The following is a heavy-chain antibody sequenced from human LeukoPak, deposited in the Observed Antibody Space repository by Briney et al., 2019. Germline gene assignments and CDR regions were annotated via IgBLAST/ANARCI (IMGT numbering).Heavy chain of an antibody. J-gene: IGHJ4*02. CDR3: ARSGSSYDGSQSWFDY. Sequence: GGSLRLSCVDSGFTFSSYSMNWVRQAPGKGLEWVSSISSSSSYIYYADSVKGRFTISRDNAKNSLYLHLSSLRAEDTAVYYCARSGSSYDGSQSWFDYWGQGTLVTVSS. CDR2: ISSSSSYI. CDR1: GFTFSSYS. D-gene: IGHD3-22*01. V-gene: IGHV3-21*01.